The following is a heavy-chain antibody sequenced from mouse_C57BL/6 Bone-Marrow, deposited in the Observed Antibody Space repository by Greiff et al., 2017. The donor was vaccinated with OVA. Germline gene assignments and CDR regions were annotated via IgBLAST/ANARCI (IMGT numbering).Heavy chain of an antibody. CDR2: IYPSDSET. V-gene: IGHV1-61*01. CDR3: ARYVDYFDY. Sequence: VQLQQPGAELVRPGSSVKLSCKASGYTFTSYWMDWVKQRPGQGLEWIGNIYPSDSETHYNQKFKDKATLTVDKSSSTAYMQLSSLTSEDSAVYYCARYVDYFDYWGQGTTLTVSS. CDR1: GYTFTSYW. J-gene: IGHJ2*01.